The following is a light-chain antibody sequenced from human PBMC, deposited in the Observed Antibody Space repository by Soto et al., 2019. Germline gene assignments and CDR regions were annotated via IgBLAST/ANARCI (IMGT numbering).Light chain of an antibody. V-gene: IGKV1-8*01. J-gene: IGKJ4*01. CDR1: QGISPY. CDR3: QHYYTYPLI. Sequence: AIRMTQSPSSVSASTGDRVTITCRASQGISPYLAWYQQKPGKAPEILIYDTSTLESGVPSRFSGSGSGTDFTLTINSLQSEDFAAYYCQHYYTYPLIFGGGTKVEIK. CDR2: DTS.